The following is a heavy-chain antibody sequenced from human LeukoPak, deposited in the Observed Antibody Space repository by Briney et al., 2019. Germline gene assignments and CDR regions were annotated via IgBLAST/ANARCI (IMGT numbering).Heavy chain of an antibody. CDR2: MNPNSGNT. J-gene: IGHJ4*02. CDR3: ARGGLGYYYDIGDY. CDR1: GYTFTSYD. D-gene: IGHD3-22*01. V-gene: IGHV1-8*01. Sequence: ASVKVSCKASGYTFTSYDINRVRQATGQGLEWMGWMNPNSGNTGYAQKFQGRVTMTRNTSISTAYMELSSLRSEDTAVYYCARGGLGYYYDIGDYWGQGTLVTVSS.